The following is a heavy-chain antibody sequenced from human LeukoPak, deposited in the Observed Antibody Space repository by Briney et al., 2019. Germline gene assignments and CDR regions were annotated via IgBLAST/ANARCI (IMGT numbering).Heavy chain of an antibody. CDR1: GFTFSSYA. J-gene: IGHJ4*02. CDR3: AQTGRYFDWFYDY. CDR2: ISGSGGST. D-gene: IGHD3-9*01. V-gene: IGHV3-23*01. Sequence: PGGSLRLSCAASGFTFSSYAMSWVRQAPGKGLEWVSAISGSGGSTYYADSVKGRFTISSDNSKNTLYLQMNSLRAEDTAVYYCAQTGRYFDWFYDYWGQGTLVTVSS.